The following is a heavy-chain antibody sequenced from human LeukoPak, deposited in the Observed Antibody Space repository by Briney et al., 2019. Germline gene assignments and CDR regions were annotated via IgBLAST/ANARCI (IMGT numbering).Heavy chain of an antibody. J-gene: IGHJ5*02. Sequence: SETLSLTCTVSGGSISSSSYYWGWLRQPPGKGLEWIGSIYYSGSTYYNPSLKSRVTISVDTSKNQFSLKLSSVTAADTAVYYCARHDYGLYNWFDPWGQGTLVTVSS. CDR3: ARHDYGLYNWFDP. CDR2: IYYSGST. V-gene: IGHV4-39*01. CDR1: GGSISSSSYY. D-gene: IGHD4-17*01.